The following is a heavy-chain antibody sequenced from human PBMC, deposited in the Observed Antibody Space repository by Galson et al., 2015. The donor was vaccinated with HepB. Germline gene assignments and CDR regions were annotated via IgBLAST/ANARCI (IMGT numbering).Heavy chain of an antibody. CDR3: ARGGTSLGSGSYPSQTVFDY. V-gene: IGHV4-34*01. J-gene: IGHJ4*02. CDR1: GGSFSGYY. D-gene: IGHD3-10*01. CDR2: INHSGST. Sequence: ETLSLTCAVYGGSFSGYYWSWIRQPPGKGLEWIGEINHSGSTNYNPSLKSRVTISVDTSKNQFSLKLSSVTAADTAVYYCARGGTSLGSGSYPSQTVFDYWGQGTLVTVSS.